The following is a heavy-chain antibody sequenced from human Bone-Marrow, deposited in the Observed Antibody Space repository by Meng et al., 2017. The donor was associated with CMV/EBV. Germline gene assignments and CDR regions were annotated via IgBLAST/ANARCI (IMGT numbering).Heavy chain of an antibody. CDR3: AKDSSNWNLYYYYGMDV. Sequence: GESLKISCAASGFTFDDYAMHWVRQAPGKGLEWVSLISWDGGSTYYADSVKGRFTISRDNSKNSLYLQMNSLRAEDTALYYCAKDSSNWNLYYYYGMDVWGQGTTVTGSS. CDR1: GFTFDDYA. V-gene: IGHV3-43D*03. J-gene: IGHJ6*02. D-gene: IGHD1-7*01. CDR2: ISWDGGST.